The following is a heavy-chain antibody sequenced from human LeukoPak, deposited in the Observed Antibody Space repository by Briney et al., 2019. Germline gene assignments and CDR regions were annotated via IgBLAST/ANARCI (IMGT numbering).Heavy chain of an antibody. Sequence: GGSLRLSCAASGFTFSSYAMHWVRQAPGKGLEWVAVISYDGSNKYYADSVKGRFTISRDNSKNTLYLQMNSLRAEDTAVYYCARGWAAQFLDVWGKGTTVTVSS. V-gene: IGHV3-30*04. CDR2: ISYDGSNK. D-gene: IGHD6-6*01. CDR1: GFTFSSYA. J-gene: IGHJ6*04. CDR3: ARGWAAQFLDV.